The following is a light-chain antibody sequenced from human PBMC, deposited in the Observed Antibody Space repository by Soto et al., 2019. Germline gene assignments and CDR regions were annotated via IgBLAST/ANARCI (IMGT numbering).Light chain of an antibody. CDR3: QQSYSTPQT. V-gene: IGKV1-39*01. J-gene: IGKJ1*01. CDR1: ESISSY. Sequence: DIQMTQSPSSLSASVGDRVTITCRASESISSYLNWYQQKPGKAHKLLIYAASSLQSGVPSRFSGSGSVTDCTLTISSLQPEDFATYYCQQSYSTPQTFGQGTKVDIK. CDR2: AAS.